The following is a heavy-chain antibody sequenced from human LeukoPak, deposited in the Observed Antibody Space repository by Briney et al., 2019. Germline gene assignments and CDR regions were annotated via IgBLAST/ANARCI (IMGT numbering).Heavy chain of an antibody. D-gene: IGHD3-16*01. CDR2: ISAYNGNT. CDR3: ARVFLQPWGGNYYYYYMDV. Sequence: ASVKVSCKASGYTFTSYGISWVRQAPGQGLEWMGWISAYNGNTNYAQKLQGRVTMTTDTSTSTAYMELRSLRSDDTAVYYCARVFLQPWGGNYYYYYMDVWGKGTTVTISS. J-gene: IGHJ6*03. V-gene: IGHV1-18*01. CDR1: GYTFTSYG.